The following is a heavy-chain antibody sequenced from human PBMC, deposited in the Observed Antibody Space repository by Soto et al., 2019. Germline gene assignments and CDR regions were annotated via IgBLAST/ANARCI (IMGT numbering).Heavy chain of an antibody. CDR3: ARDLSGSDPYYYYGMDV. CDR1: GFTFSSYG. V-gene: IGHV3-33*01. Sequence: GGSLRLSCAASGFTFSSYGMHWVRQAPGKGLEWVAVIWYDGSNKYYADSVKGRFTISRDNSKNTLYLQMNSLRAEDTAVYYCARDLSGSDPYYYYGMDVWGQGTTVTVSS. D-gene: IGHD1-26*01. J-gene: IGHJ6*02. CDR2: IWYDGSNK.